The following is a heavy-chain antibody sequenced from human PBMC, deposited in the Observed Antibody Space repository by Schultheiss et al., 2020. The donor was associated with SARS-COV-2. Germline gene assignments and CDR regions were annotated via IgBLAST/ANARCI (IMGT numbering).Heavy chain of an antibody. J-gene: IGHJ4*02. CDR2: INHSGST. V-gene: IGHV4-39*07. CDR3: ARLGRSFFDY. Sequence: SETLSLTCSVSGASVSRASYYWSWIRQPPGKGLEWIGEINHSGSTNYNPSLKSRVIISADTSKNQFSLKLSSVTAADTAVYYCARLGRSFFDYWGQGTLVTVSS. CDR1: GASVSRASYY.